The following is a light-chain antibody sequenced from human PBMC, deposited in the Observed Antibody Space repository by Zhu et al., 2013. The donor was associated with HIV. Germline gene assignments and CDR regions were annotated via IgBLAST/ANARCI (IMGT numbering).Light chain of an antibody. CDR2: GAS. Sequence: EIVLTQSPATLSLSPGERATLSCRASQSVSSYLAWYQQKPGQAPRLLIYGASTRASGVPARFSGSGSATDFTLTISSLQSEDFAVYYCQQYNNWPYSFGQGTKLEIK. V-gene: IGKV3-15*01. J-gene: IGKJ2*03. CDR3: QQYNNWPYS. CDR1: QSVSSY.